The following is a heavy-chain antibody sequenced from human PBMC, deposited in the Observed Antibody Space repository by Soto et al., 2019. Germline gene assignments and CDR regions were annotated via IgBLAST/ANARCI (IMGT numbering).Heavy chain of an antibody. Sequence: ASVKVSCKASGYKFRSYGISWVRQAPGQGLEWVGWISAYNGDTHYAPKFQDRITLTTETSTDTAYMELRSLRLDDTAVYYCARDWSRYYDNSGLIWFYWGQGSLVTVSS. J-gene: IGHJ4*02. D-gene: IGHD3-22*01. V-gene: IGHV1-18*04. CDR3: ARDWSRYYDNSGLIWFY. CDR2: ISAYNGDT. CDR1: GYKFRSYG.